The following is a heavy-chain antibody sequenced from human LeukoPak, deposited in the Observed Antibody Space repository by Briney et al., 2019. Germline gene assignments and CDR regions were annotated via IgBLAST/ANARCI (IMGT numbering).Heavy chain of an antibody. CDR3: ARRAHYYDSSGYLY. J-gene: IGHJ4*02. Sequence: PSETLSLTCTVSGGTISSSSYYWGWIRQPPGKGLEWIGSIYYSGSTYYNPSLKSRVTISVDTSKNQFSLKLSSVTAADTAVYYSARRAHYYDSSGYLYWGQGTLVTVSS. V-gene: IGHV4-39*01. CDR2: IYYSGST. D-gene: IGHD3-22*01. CDR1: GGTISSSSYY.